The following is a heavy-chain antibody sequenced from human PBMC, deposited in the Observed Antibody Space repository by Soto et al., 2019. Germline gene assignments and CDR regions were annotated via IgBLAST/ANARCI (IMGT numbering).Heavy chain of an antibody. CDR3: ARDKWSHAYYFDY. D-gene: IGHD1-26*01. V-gene: IGHV1-46*01. Sequence: QVQLVQSGAEVKQPGASVRVSCKASGYTFTNYYMHWVRQAPGQGLEWMGLLNPTGGSTDYAQKFQDRVTMTRDTSTNTVYMELSSLTSEDTAVYYCARDKWSHAYYFDYWGQGTLVTVSS. CDR1: GYTFTNYY. CDR2: LNPTGGST. J-gene: IGHJ4*02.